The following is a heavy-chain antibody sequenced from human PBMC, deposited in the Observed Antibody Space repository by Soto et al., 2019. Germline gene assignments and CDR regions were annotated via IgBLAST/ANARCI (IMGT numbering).Heavy chain of an antibody. Sequence: PSETLSLTCAVYGGHFSGYYWSWIPQPPGKGLEWIGEINQSGSTNYNPSLKSRVTISVDTSKNQFSLKLSSVTAADTAVYYCARTYSSSWSPFDYWGQGTLVTVS. J-gene: IGHJ4*02. V-gene: IGHV4-34*01. D-gene: IGHD6-13*01. CDR2: INQSGST. CDR3: ARTYSSSWSPFDY. CDR1: GGHFSGYY.